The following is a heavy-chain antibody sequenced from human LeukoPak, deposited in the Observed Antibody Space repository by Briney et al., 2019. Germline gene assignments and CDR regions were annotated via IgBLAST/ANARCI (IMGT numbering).Heavy chain of an antibody. V-gene: IGHV3-30-3*01. Sequence: GGSLRLSCAASGFTFSSYAMRWVRQAPGKGLEWVAVISYDGSNKYYADSVKGRFTISRDNSKNTLYLQMNTLRAEDTAVYYCARRAPVWSAHYCFGMDVWGQGTTVTVSS. CDR2: ISYDGSNK. CDR1: GFTFSSYA. J-gene: IGHJ6*02. CDR3: ARRAPVWSAHYCFGMDV. D-gene: IGHD3-3*01.